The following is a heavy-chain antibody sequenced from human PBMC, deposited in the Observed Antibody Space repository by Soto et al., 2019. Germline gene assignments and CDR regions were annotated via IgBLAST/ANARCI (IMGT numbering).Heavy chain of an antibody. Sequence: PGGPLLLSCAASGFPLSSSAMNWVRQAPGKGLEWVSYISSSGSTIYYADSVKGRFTISRDNAKNSLYLQMNSLRAEDTAVYYCARTGKSGYYYWGQGTLVTVSS. V-gene: IGHV3-48*03. CDR3: ARTGKSGYYY. CDR1: GFPLSSSA. CDR2: ISSSGSTI. D-gene: IGHD3-3*01. J-gene: IGHJ4*02.